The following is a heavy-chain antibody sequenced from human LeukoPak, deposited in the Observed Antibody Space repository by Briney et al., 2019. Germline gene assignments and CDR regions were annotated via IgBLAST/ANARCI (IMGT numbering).Heavy chain of an antibody. D-gene: IGHD6-19*01. Sequence: SETLSLTCTVSGGTISSYYWNWIRQPPGKGLEWIGYIHSSGSTKYNPSLKSRVTISVDTSKNQFSLKLSSMTAADTAVYYCARWYSSGWAFDYWGQGTLVTVSS. J-gene: IGHJ4*02. V-gene: IGHV4-59*08. CDR2: IHSSGST. CDR1: GGTISSYY. CDR3: ARWYSSGWAFDY.